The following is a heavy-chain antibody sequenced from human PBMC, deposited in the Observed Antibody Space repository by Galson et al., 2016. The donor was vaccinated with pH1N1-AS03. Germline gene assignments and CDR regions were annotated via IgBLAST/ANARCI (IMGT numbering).Heavy chain of an antibody. CDR1: GFAFSRYW. Sequence: SLRLSCAASGFAFSRYWMSWVRQAPGKGLEWVANLNPDGDYKQYVDSVKGRFTISRDNTRNSLYLQMNSLRVEDSAVYFCARETIRAGEFDLWGRGTVVTVSS. CDR3: ARETIRAGEFDL. CDR2: LNPDGDYK. J-gene: IGHJ3*01. D-gene: IGHD1-26*01. V-gene: IGHV3-7*01.